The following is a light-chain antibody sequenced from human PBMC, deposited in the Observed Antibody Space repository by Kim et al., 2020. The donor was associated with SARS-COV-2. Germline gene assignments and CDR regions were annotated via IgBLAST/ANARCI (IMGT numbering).Light chain of an antibody. J-gene: IGLJ2*01. V-gene: IGLV2-18*02. CDR2: EVS. Sequence: GKSVTISYTGTSSDVGSYNRVSWYQQPPGTAPKLMIYEVSNRPSGVPDRFSGSKSGNTASLTISGLQAEDEADYYCSSYTSSSTLVFGGGTQLTVL. CDR1: SSDVGSYNR. CDR3: SSYTSSSTLV.